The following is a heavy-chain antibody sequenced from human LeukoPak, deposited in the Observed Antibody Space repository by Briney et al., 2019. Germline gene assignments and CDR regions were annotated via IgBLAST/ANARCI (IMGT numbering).Heavy chain of an antibody. V-gene: IGHV3-33*01. CDR3: ARDDYGGKLDI. Sequence: GGSLRLSCAASGFTFSNYDMHWVRQAPGKGLEWVAVIWYDESNKYYADSVKGRFTISRDNSKNTLYLQMNSLRAEDTAVYYCARDDYGGKLDIWGQGTVVTVSS. CDR1: GFTFSNYD. J-gene: IGHJ3*02. D-gene: IGHD4-23*01. CDR2: IWYDESNK.